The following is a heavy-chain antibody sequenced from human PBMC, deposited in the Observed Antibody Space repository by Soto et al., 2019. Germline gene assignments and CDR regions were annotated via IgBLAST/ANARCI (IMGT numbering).Heavy chain of an antibody. CDR1: GYTFTSYG. CDR3: ARGPPGTRSGSGSYTY. D-gene: IGHD3-10*01. V-gene: IGHV1-18*01. Sequence: ASVKVSCKASGYTFTSYGISWVRQAPGQGLEWMGWISAYNGNTNYAQKLQGRVTMTTDTSTSTAYMELRSLRSDDTAVYYCARGPPGTRSGSGSYTYWGQGTLVTVSS. CDR2: ISAYNGNT. J-gene: IGHJ4*02.